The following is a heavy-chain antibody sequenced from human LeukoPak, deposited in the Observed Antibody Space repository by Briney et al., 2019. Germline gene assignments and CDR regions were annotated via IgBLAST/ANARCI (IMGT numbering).Heavy chain of an antibody. CDR3: ARKATSSSGMAPSWYFDY. D-gene: IGHD6-13*01. Sequence: PSETLSLTCTVSGGSISSGGYYWSWIRQHPGKGLEWIGYIHYSGSTYYNPSLKSRVTISVDTSKNQFSLKLSSVTAADTAVYYCARKATSSSGMAPSWYFDYWGQGTLVTVSS. J-gene: IGHJ4*02. CDR2: IHYSGST. V-gene: IGHV4-31*03. CDR1: GGSISSGGYY.